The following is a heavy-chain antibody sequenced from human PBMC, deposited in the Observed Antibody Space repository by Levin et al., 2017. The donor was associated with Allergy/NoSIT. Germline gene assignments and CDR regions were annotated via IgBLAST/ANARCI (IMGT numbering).Heavy chain of an antibody. Sequence: GASVKVSCKGSGYRFTSNWIGWVRQMPEKGLELMGIIYPGDSDTTYSPSFQGQVTISADKSTTTAYLHWSSLKASDTAMYYCARAVVVDAVFTWFDSWGQGTLVTVSS. V-gene: IGHV5-51*01. D-gene: IGHD2-15*01. CDR1: GYRFTSNW. J-gene: IGHJ5*01. CDR3: ARAVVVDAVFTWFDS. CDR2: IYPGDSDT.